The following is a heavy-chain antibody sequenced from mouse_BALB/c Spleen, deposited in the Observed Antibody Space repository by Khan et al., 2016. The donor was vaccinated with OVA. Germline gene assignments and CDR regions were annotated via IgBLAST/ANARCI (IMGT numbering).Heavy chain of an antibody. V-gene: IGHV6-6*02. CDR1: GFTFTNYW. CDR3: TRKDYDALAN. J-gene: IGHJ3*01. Sequence: EVKLEESGGGLVQPGGSMKLSCVASGFTFTNYWMDWVRQSPAKGLEWIAEIRLKSDNYAIHYAESVKGKFIISRDDSKSRVYLQMNNLRPEDTGINYCTRKDYDALANWGQGTLVTVST. CDR2: IRLKSDNYAI. D-gene: IGHD1-1*01.